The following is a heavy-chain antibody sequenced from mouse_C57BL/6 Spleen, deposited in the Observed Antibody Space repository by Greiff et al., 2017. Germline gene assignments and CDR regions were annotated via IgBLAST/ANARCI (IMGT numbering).Heavy chain of an antibody. CDR1: GYSFTGYY. V-gene: IGHV1-42*01. Sequence: VQLQQSGPELVKPGASVKISCKASGYSFTGYYMNWVKQSPEKSLEWIGEINPSTGGTTYNQKFKAKATLTVDKSSSTAYMQLKSLTSEDSAVYYCAAYYSNYGGFAYWGQGTLVTVSA. J-gene: IGHJ3*01. CDR2: INPSTGGT. CDR3: AAYYSNYGGFAY. D-gene: IGHD2-5*01.